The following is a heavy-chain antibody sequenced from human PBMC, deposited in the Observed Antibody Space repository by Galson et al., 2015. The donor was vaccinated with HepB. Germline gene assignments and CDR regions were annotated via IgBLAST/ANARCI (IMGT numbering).Heavy chain of an antibody. D-gene: IGHD6-6*01. CDR1: EFTFSSCA. Sequence: SLRLSCAASEFTFSSCAMHWVRQAPGKGLEYLSAITGNGGSTYYADSVKGRFTISRDDSKNTLYLQMSSLRAEDTAMYYCVKDRRSIAARPVFDYWGQGTLVTVSS. CDR3: VKDRRSIAARPVFDY. J-gene: IGHJ4*02. V-gene: IGHV3-64D*06. CDR2: ITGNGGST.